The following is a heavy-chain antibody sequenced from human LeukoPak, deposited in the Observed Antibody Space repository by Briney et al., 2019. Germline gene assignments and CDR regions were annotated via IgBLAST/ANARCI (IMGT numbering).Heavy chain of an antibody. J-gene: IGHJ4*02. Sequence: PSETLSLTCTVSGGSISSYYWSWIPQPPGKGLEWIGYIYYSGSTNYNPSLKSRVTISVDTSKNQFSLNLSSVTAADTAMYYCARKGAGNIDYWGQGTLVTVSS. CDR3: ARKGAGNIDY. V-gene: IGHV4-59*01. CDR2: IYYSGST. D-gene: IGHD4-23*01. CDR1: GGSISSYY.